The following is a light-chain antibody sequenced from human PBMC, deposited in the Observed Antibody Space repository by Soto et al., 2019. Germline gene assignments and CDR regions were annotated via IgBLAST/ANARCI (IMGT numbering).Light chain of an antibody. CDR2: AAS. CDR3: QQFKNYPIT. Sequence: IQMTPSPSSLSASVGDRVTFTCRASEDISSYLVWYQQKPGAAPKLLIYAASALPSGVPSRFSGSGSGTDFTLTISSLHPEDFAVYFCQQFKNYPITFGQGTRLEIK. CDR1: EDISSY. J-gene: IGKJ5*01. V-gene: IGKV1-9*01.